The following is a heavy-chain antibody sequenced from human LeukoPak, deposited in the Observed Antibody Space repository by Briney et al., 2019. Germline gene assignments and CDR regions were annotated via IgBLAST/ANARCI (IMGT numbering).Heavy chain of an antibody. CDR1: GFTFSSYA. CDR2: IRGSGGST. Sequence: GGSLRLSCAASGFTFSSYAMSWVRQAPGKGLEWVSAIRGSGGSTYYADSVKGRFTISRDNSKNTLYLQMNSLRAEDTAVYYCAKSNFMAIFGVVINSQYYFDYWGQGTLVTVSS. V-gene: IGHV3-23*01. J-gene: IGHJ4*02. CDR3: AKSNFMAIFGVVINSQYYFDY. D-gene: IGHD3-3*01.